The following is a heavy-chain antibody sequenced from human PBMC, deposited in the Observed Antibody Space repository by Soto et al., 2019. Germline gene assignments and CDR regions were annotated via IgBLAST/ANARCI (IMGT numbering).Heavy chain of an antibody. CDR2: IVVGSGNT. V-gene: IGHV1-58*01. Sequence: ASVKVSCKASGFTFTSSAVQWVRQARGQRLEWIGWIVVGSGNTNYAQKFQERVTITRDMSTSTAYMELSSLRSEDTAVYYCAAVEMAPYYCDSSGYPPFDYWGQGTLVTVSS. D-gene: IGHD3-22*01. J-gene: IGHJ4*02. CDR3: AAVEMAPYYCDSSGYPPFDY. CDR1: GFTFTSSA.